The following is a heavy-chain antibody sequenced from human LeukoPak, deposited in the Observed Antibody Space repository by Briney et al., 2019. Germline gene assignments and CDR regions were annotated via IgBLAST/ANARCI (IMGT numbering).Heavy chain of an antibody. Sequence: SETLSLTCTVSGASITSHYWSWIRQPPGKGLEWIGYIYYSGSTSYNPSLRSRVTTSVDTSKHPLSLKLSSVTAADTAVYYCARTVTAAGTEWLDPWGQGTLVIV. V-gene: IGHV4-59*11. CDR2: IYYSGST. CDR1: GASITSHY. D-gene: IGHD6-13*01. J-gene: IGHJ5*02. CDR3: ARTVTAAGTEWLDP.